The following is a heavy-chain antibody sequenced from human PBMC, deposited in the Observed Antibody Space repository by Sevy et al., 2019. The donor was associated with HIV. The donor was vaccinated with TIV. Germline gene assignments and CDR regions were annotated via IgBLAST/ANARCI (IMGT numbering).Heavy chain of an antibody. CDR3: AGENAWGRGYS. CDR1: GGSITSLY. Sequence: SETLSLTCTVSGGSITSLYWNWIRQPPGKGLDWIANIYYNGLINYNPSLKSRVTLSLDTSKNQFSLRLSSVTAADTAMYYCAGENAWGRGYSWGQGTLVTVSS. V-gene: IGHV4-59*08. J-gene: IGHJ4*02. CDR2: IYYNGLI. D-gene: IGHD1-26*01.